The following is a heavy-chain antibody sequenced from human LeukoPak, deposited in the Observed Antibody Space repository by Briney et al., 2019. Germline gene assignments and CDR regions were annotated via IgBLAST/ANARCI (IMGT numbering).Heavy chain of an antibody. V-gene: IGHV3-30-3*01. CDR3: ASSDCSSTSCYPWFDP. Sequence: PGRSLRLSCAASGFTFSSYAMHWVRQAPGKGLEWVAVISYDGSNKYYADSVKGRFTISRDNSKNTLYLQMNSLRAEDTAVYYCASSDCSSTSCYPWFDPWGQGTLVTVSS. CDR1: GFTFSSYA. J-gene: IGHJ5*02. CDR2: ISYDGSNK. D-gene: IGHD2-2*01.